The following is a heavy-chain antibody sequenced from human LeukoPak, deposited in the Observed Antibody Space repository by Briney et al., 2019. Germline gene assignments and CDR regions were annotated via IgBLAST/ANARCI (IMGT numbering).Heavy chain of an antibody. V-gene: IGHV4-59*11. Sequence: PSETLSLTCTVGGGSLSGHYWGWIRQPPGKGLELVGHIYYTGTTFCNPSLNSRVTITLDTSRNQFSLRLTSVIAADTAVYYCARFSWGCSTASCYLTNWGQGALVTVSS. J-gene: IGHJ4*02. CDR1: GGSLSGHY. CDR2: IYYTGTT. CDR3: ARFSWGCSTASCYLTN. D-gene: IGHD2-2*01.